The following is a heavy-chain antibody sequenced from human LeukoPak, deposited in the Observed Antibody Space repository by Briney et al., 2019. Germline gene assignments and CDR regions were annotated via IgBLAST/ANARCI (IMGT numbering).Heavy chain of an antibody. CDR1: GYTFTGYY. Sequence: ASVKVSCKASGYTFTGYYMHWVRQAPGQGLEWMGWINPNSGGTNYAQKFQGRVTMTRDMSTSTVYMELSSLRSEDTAVYYCARGGLCSSTSCFRKYYYYYYMDVWGKGTTVTVSS. D-gene: IGHD2-2*01. CDR2: INPNSGGT. CDR3: ARGGLCSSTSCFRKYYYYYYMDV. J-gene: IGHJ6*03. V-gene: IGHV1-2*02.